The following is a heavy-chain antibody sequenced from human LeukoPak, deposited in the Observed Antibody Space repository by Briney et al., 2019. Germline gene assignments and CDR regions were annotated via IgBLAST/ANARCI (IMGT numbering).Heavy chain of an antibody. V-gene: IGHV3-49*03. CDR2: IRSKAYGGTT. D-gene: IGHD2-15*01. CDR3: PRDSSLGDYVGY. J-gene: IGHJ4*02. CDR1: GFTFGDYA. Sequence: GGSLRLSCTASGFTFGDYAMGWFRQAPGKGLEWVGFIRSKAYGGTTEYAASVKGRFTISRDDSKSIAYLQMNSLKTENTALYYCPRDSSLGDYVGYWGQGTLLTVSS.